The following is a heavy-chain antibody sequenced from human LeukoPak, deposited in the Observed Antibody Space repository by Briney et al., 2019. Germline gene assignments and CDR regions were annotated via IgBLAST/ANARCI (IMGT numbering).Heavy chain of an antibody. J-gene: IGHJ4*02. CDR2: INPNSGGT. CDR3: ARDLYDDILTGYYVEFDY. Sequence: GASVKVSCKASGYTFTGYYMHWVRQAPGQGVEWMGWINPNSGGTNYAQKFQGRVTMTRDTSISTAYMELSRLRSDDTAVYYCARDLYDDILTGYYVEFDYWGQGTLVTVSS. V-gene: IGHV1-2*02. D-gene: IGHD3-9*01. CDR1: GYTFTGYY.